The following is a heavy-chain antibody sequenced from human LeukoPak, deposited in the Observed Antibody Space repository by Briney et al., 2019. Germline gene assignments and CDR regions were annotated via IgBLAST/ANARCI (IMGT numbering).Heavy chain of an antibody. CDR3: ARRYYYGSGSSMYYFDY. CDR2: IYPGDSDT. J-gene: IGHJ4*02. V-gene: IGHV5-51*01. Sequence: GESLKISCKGSGYSFTSYWIGWVRQMPGKGLEWMGIIYPGDSDTRYSPSFQGQVTTSADKSISTAYLRWSSLKASDTAMYYCARRYYYGSGSSMYYFDYWGQGTLVTVSS. CDR1: GYSFTSYW. D-gene: IGHD3-10*01.